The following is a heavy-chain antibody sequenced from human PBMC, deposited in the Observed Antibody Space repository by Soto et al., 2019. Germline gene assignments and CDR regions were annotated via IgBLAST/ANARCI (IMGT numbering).Heavy chain of an antibody. CDR2: TDYSGNT. CDR1: SDSISSYY. D-gene: IGHD6-19*01. V-gene: IGHV4-59*08. CDR3: ARAVGDPLYYLDY. J-gene: IGHJ4*02. Sequence: QVQLQESGPGLVRPSETLSLTCTVSSDSISSYYWIWIRQSPGKGLEWIGYTDYSGNTNYNPSLKIRVTRSGDTSKNQFSRRLSSVTAADTAVYYCARAVGDPLYYLDYWGQGNLVTVSS.